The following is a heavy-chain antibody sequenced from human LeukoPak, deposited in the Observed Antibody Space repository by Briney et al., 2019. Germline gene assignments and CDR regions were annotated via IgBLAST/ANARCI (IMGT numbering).Heavy chain of an antibody. Sequence: ASVKVSCKASGYTFTSYAMNWVRQAPGQGLEWMGWINTNTGNPTYAQGFTGRFVFSLDTSVSTAYLQISSLKAEDTAVYYCARDEVGNYFFWFDPWGQGTLDTVSS. CDR1: GYTFTSYA. V-gene: IGHV7-4-1*02. J-gene: IGHJ5*02. CDR2: INTNTGNP. D-gene: IGHD1-7*01. CDR3: ARDEVGNYFFWFDP.